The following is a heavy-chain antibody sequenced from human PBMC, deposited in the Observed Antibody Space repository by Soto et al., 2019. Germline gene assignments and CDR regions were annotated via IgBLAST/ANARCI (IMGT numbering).Heavy chain of an antibody. CDR2: IYDSGST. CDR1: GGSVSSGSYY. V-gene: IGHV4-61*01. CDR3: ARDSRDNGNFGNWFDP. D-gene: IGHD1-26*01. J-gene: IGHJ5*02. Sequence: PSETLSLTCTVSGGSVSSGSYYWTWIRQPPGKGLEWIGYIYDSGSTNYNPSLKSRVIISVDTSKNQFSLNLRSVTAAGTAVYFCARDSRDNGNFGNWFDPWGQGTLVTSPQ.